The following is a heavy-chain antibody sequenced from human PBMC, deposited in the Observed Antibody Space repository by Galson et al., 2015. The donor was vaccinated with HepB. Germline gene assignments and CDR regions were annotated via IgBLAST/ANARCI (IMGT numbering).Heavy chain of an antibody. Sequence: SLRLSCAASGFTLSNYWVHWVRQAPGKGLVWVSRINTDGGSINYADSVKGRFTVSRDNAENTLHLQMSSLRTEDTAVYYCGRGYYGSGSPPGFEYWGQGTLVTVSS. J-gene: IGHJ4*02. CDR3: GRGYYGSGSPPGFEY. CDR1: GFTLSNYW. V-gene: IGHV3-74*01. D-gene: IGHD3-10*01. CDR2: INTDGGSI.